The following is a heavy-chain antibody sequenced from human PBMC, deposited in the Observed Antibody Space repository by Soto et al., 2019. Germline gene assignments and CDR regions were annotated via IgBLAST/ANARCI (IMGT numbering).Heavy chain of an antibody. D-gene: IGHD3-22*01. J-gene: IGHJ3*02. Sequence: QVQLVQSGAEVKKPGASVKVSCKASGYTFTSYGISWVRQAPGQGLEWMGWISAYNGNTNYAQKLQGRVTIATDTSTSSAYMELRSLRSDDTAVYYCARDLVTITMIPGNAFDIWGKGTMVTVSS. CDR1: GYTFTSYG. CDR3: ARDLVTITMIPGNAFDI. V-gene: IGHV1-18*01. CDR2: ISAYNGNT.